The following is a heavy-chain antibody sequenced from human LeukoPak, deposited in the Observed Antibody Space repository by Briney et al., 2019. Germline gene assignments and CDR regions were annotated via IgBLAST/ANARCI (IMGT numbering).Heavy chain of an antibody. CDR1: GFTFSSYS. J-gene: IGHJ4*02. V-gene: IGHV3-21*01. D-gene: IGHD3-10*01. CDR2: ISSSSSYI. CDR3: ARYGSGSYYNDY. Sequence: PGGSLRLSCAASGFTFSSYSMNWVRQAPGKGLEWVSSISSSSSYIYYADSAKGRFTISRDNAKNSLYLQMNSLRAEDTAVYYCARYGSGSYYNDYWGQGTLVTVSS.